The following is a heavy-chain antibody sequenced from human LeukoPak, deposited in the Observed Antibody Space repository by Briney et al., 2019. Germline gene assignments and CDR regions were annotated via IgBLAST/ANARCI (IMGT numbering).Heavy chain of an antibody. CDR3: ARQAVPYSYYYMDV. CDR1: GYSFTSYW. D-gene: IGHD4-17*01. V-gene: IGHV5-51*01. CDR2: IYPGDSDT. J-gene: IGHJ6*03. Sequence: GESLKISCKGSGYSFTSYWSGWVRQMPGKGLEWMGIIYPGDSDTTYSPSFQGQVTISADKSIRTAYLQWSSLKASDTAMYYCARQAVPYSYYYMDVWGKGTTVTVSS.